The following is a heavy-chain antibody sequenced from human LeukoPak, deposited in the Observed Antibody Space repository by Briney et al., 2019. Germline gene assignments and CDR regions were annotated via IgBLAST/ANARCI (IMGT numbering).Heavy chain of an antibody. V-gene: IGHV3-48*04. CDR2: ISSSGSTI. CDR3: ELDSSGYYTS. Sequence: PGGSLRLSCAASGFTFSSYAMSWVRQAPGKGLEWVSYISSSGSTIYYADSVKGRFTISRDNAKNSLYLRMNSLRAEDTAVYYCELDSSGYYTSWGQGTLVTVSS. D-gene: IGHD3-22*01. J-gene: IGHJ4*02. CDR1: GFTFSSYA.